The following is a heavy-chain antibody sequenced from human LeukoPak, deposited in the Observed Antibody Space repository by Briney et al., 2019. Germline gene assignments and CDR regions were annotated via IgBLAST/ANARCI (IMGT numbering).Heavy chain of an antibody. CDR2: ITPIFGTA. J-gene: IGHJ4*02. CDR3: ARGLYTAYYYDSSGYGDFDY. V-gene: IGHV1-69*05. Sequence: ASVKVSCKASGGTFSSYAISWVRQAPGQGLEWMGGITPIFGTANYAQKFQGRVTITTDESTSTAYMELSSLRSEDTAVYYCARGLYTAYYYDSSGYGDFDYWGQGTLVTVSS. CDR1: GGTFSSYA. D-gene: IGHD3-22*01.